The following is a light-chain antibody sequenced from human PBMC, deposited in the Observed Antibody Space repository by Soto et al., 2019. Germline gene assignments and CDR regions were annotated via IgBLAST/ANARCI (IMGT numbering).Light chain of an antibody. CDR3: AAWDDSLSGPGV. J-gene: IGLJ3*02. CDR1: SSDVGAYDY. Sequence: QSALTQPRSVSGSPGQSVTISCVGASSDVGAYDYVSWYQRHPGKAPKRMIFYVNKRPSGVPDRFSGSKSGNTASLTISGLQADDEADYYCAAWDDSLSGPGVFGGGTKVTVL. V-gene: IGLV2-11*01. CDR2: YVN.